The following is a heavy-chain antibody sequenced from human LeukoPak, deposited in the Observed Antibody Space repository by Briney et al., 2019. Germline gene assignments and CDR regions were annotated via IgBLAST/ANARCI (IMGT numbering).Heavy chain of an antibody. Sequence: GGSLRLSCAASGFTFSSYAMSWVRQAPGKGLEWVSAISGSGGSTYYADSVKGRFTISRDNSKNTLYLQMNSLRAEDTAVYFCAKGRCGDSSCWYFDAWAKGTRVTVSS. CDR3: AKGRCGDSSCWYFDA. CDR1: GFTFSSYA. CDR2: ISGSGGST. J-gene: IGHJ4*02. V-gene: IGHV3-23*01. D-gene: IGHD6-13*01.